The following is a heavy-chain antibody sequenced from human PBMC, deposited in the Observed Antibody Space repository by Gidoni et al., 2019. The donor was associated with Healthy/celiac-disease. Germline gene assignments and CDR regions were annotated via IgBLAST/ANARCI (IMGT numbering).Heavy chain of an antibody. J-gene: IGHJ4*02. V-gene: IGHV3-21*01. CDR1: GFPFSSYS. D-gene: IGHD3-3*01. Sequence: EVQLVESGGGLVKPGGSLRLSCAASGFPFSSYSLNWVRQAPGKGLEWVSSISSSSSYIYYADSVKGRFTISRDNAKNSLYLQMNSLRAEDTAVYYCASFEDDFWSGYGLETLPDDYWGQGTLVTVSS. CDR3: ASFEDDFWSGYGLETLPDDY. CDR2: ISSSSSYI.